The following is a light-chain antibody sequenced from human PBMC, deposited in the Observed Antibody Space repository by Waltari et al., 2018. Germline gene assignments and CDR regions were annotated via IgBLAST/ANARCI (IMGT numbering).Light chain of an antibody. CDR2: AAT. Sequence: DIQMTQSPSSLSTSVGDRVTITCRASQTISSYLTWYQQKPVKAPKLLIYAATNLQSGLTSRFIGSGSGTDFTLTITNPQPEDSGTYYCQQSYITPYTFGQGTALEIK. J-gene: IGKJ2*01. V-gene: IGKV1-39*01. CDR3: QQSYITPYT. CDR1: QTISSY.